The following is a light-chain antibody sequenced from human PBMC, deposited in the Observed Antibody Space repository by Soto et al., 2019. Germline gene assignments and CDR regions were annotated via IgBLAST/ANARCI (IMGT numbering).Light chain of an antibody. CDR3: SSYTSSGTLYVV. V-gene: IGLV2-14*01. CDR1: SSDVGGYNY. J-gene: IGLJ2*01. CDR2: DVS. Sequence: QSVLTQPASVSGSPGQSITISCTGTSSDVGGYNYVSWYQQHPGKAPKLMIYDVSNRPSGVSNRFSGSKSGNTASLTISGLQAEDEADYHCSSYTSSGTLYVVFGGGTQLTV.